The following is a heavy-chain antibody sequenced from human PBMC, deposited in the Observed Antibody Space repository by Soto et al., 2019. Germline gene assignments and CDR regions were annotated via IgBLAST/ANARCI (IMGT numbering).Heavy chain of an antibody. CDR2: ISAYNGET. CDR1: GYTFTSYG. Sequence: ASVKVSCKASGYTFTSYGLSWVRQAPGQGLEWMGWISAYNGETNYAQSLQGRVTMTTDTSTTTAYMELRSLRSDDTAVYYCARDHYYDTSGDVWGQGTTVTVSS. J-gene: IGHJ6*02. V-gene: IGHV1-18*04. D-gene: IGHD3-22*01. CDR3: ARDHYYDTSGDV.